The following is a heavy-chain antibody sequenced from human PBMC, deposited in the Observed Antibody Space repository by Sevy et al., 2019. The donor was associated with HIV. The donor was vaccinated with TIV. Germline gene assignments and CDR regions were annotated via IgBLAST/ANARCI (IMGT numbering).Heavy chain of an antibody. Sequence: SGPTLVKPTQTLTLTCTFSGFSLTTSAVGVAWIRQPPGEALEWLALIYGDDDKRYNPSLRSRLTITKDTSKNEVVLTMTSVDTVDTATYSCVHTPYIGSYALDFWGQGTLVTVSS. J-gene: IGHJ4*02. CDR3: VHTPYIGSYALDF. D-gene: IGHD1-26*01. CDR2: IYGDDDK. CDR1: GFSLTTSAVG. V-gene: IGHV2-5*02.